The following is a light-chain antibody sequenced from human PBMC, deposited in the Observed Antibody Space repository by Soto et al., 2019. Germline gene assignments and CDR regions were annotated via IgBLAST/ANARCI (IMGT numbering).Light chain of an antibody. V-gene: IGLV2-14*01. CDR2: DVT. CDR3: SSFTSSITYV. CDR1: SSDVGGYNS. J-gene: IGLJ1*01. Sequence: QSALTQPASVSGSPGQSITISCTGTSSDVGGYNSVSWYRQDPGKAPKLIIYDVTYRPSGVPNRFSGSKSGNTASLTISGLQSEDEADYHCSSFTSSITYVFGTGPRSPS.